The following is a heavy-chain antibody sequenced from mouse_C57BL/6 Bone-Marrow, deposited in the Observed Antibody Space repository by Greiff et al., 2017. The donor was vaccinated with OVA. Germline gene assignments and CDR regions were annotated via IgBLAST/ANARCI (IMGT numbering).Heavy chain of an antibody. D-gene: IGHD1-1*01. V-gene: IGHV1-75*01. J-gene: IGHJ2*01. CDR3: AVTTVVAYYFDY. CDR2: IFPGSGST. Sequence: QVQLQQSGPELVKPGASVKISCKASGYTFTDYYINWVKQRPGQGLEWIGWIFPGSGSTYYNEKLKGKATLTVDKSSITAYMLLSCLTSEDSAVYFCAVTTVVAYYFDYWGQGTTLTVSS. CDR1: GYTFTDYY.